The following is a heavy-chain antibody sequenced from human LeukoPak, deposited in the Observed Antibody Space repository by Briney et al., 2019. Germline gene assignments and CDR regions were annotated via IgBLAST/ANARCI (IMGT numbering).Heavy chain of an antibody. V-gene: IGHV4-59*08. Sequence: SETLSLTCAASGDSIWNYCWSWIRQPPGKGLEWIGYTYYSGSTNYNPSLKSRVTISVDTSKNHFSLRLGAVTAADTAVYYCASLSDYSSGYIRTFDCWGQGTLVTVSS. J-gene: IGHJ4*02. CDR2: TYYSGST. CDR3: ASLSDYSSGYIRTFDC. CDR1: GDSIWNYC. D-gene: IGHD3-22*01.